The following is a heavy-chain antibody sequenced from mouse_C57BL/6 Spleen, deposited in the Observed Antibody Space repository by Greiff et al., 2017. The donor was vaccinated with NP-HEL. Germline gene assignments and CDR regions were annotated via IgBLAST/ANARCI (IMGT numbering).Heavy chain of an antibody. J-gene: IGHJ3*01. Sequence: EVKLVESGGGLVKPGGSLKLSCAASGFTFSSYAMSWVRQTPEKRLEWVATISDGGSYTYYPDNVKGRFTISRDNAKNNLYLQMSHLKSEDTAMYYCAREGGIYYDYDAAYWGQGTLVTVSA. D-gene: IGHD2-4*01. V-gene: IGHV5-4*01. CDR2: ISDGGSYT. CDR3: AREGGIYYDYDAAY. CDR1: GFTFSSYA.